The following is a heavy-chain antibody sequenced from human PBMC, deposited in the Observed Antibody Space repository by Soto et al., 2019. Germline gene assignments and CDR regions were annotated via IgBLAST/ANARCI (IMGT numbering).Heavy chain of an antibody. CDR3: AREDGSGRGWFDP. J-gene: IGHJ5*02. CDR1: GFTFSSYA. CDR2: ISYDGSNK. D-gene: IGHD3-10*01. Sequence: QVQLVQSGAEVKKPGASVKVSCKASGFTFSSYAMHWVRQAPGKGLEWVAVISYDGSNKYYADSVKGRFTISRDNSKNTLYLQMNSLRAEDTAVYYCAREDGSGRGWFDPWGQGTLVTVSS. V-gene: IGHV3-30-3*01.